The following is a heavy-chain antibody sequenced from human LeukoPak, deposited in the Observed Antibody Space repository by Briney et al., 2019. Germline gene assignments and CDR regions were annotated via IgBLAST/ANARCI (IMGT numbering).Heavy chain of an antibody. V-gene: IGHV3-64*04. CDR3: AKDSWDIAVVPAAIIDY. CDR2: ISSNGGST. Sequence: GGSLRLSCSASGFTFSSYAMHWVRQAPGKGLEYVSAISSNGGSTYYADSVKGRFTISRDNSKNTLYLQMNSLRAEDTAVYYCAKDSWDIAVVPAAIIDYWGQGTLVTVSS. D-gene: IGHD2-2*02. CDR1: GFTFSSYA. J-gene: IGHJ4*02.